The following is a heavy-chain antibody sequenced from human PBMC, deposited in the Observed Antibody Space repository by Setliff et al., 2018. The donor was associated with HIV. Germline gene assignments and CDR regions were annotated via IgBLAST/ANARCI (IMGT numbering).Heavy chain of an antibody. D-gene: IGHD1-26*01. Sequence: PGGSLRLACAASGLTFSSNAMSWVRQAPGTGLEWVSSISSGSTIYYADSVKGRFTISRDNAKNSLYLQMNSLRAEDTAVYYCARDSYSGSSTDYWGQGTLVTVSS. CDR2: ISSGSTI. V-gene: IGHV3-21*01. CDR1: GLTFSSNA. J-gene: IGHJ4*02. CDR3: ARDSYSGSSTDY.